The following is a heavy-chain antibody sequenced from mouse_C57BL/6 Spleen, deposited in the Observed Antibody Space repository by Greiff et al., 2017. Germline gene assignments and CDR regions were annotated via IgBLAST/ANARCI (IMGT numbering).Heavy chain of an antibody. CDR1: GYTFTSYW. Sequence: QVQLQQPGAELVRPGSSVKLSCKASGYTFTSYWMHWVKQRPIQGLEWIGNIDPSDSETHYNQKFKDKATLTVDKSSSTAYMQLSSLTSVDSAVYYCAGEGRDYGYDRDYAMDYWGQGTSVTVSS. J-gene: IGHJ4*01. D-gene: IGHD2-2*01. CDR2: IDPSDSET. V-gene: IGHV1-52*01. CDR3: AGEGRDYGYDRDYAMDY.